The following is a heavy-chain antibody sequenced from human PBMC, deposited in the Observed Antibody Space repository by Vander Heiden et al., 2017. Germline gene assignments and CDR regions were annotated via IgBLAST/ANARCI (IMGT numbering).Heavy chain of an antibody. D-gene: IGHD3-22*01. CDR1: GVTFSSYA. J-gene: IGHJ4*02. CDR3: AKGGAMIVVVITTLDY. V-gene: IGHV3-23*01. Sequence: EVQLLESGGGLVQPGGSRRLPCAASGVTFSSYAMSWVRQAPGKGLEWVSAISGSGGSTYYADSVKGRFTISRDNSKNTLYLQMNSLRAEDTAVYYCAKGGAMIVVVITTLDYWGQGTLVTVSS. CDR2: ISGSGGST.